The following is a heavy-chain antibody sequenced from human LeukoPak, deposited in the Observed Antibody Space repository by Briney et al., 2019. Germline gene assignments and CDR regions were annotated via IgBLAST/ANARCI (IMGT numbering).Heavy chain of an antibody. J-gene: IGHJ4*02. V-gene: IGHV3-15*01. CDR3: TDHDGIY. Sequence: PGGSLRLSCATSGFTFNNAWMSWVRQAPGKGLEWVGHIKSKTDGWTADYAAPVTGRFTISRDDSKNTLYLLMNSLKAEDTAVYYCTDHDGIYGGRETWATVSS. CDR1: GFTFNNAW. CDR2: IKSKTDGWTA. D-gene: IGHD5-24*01.